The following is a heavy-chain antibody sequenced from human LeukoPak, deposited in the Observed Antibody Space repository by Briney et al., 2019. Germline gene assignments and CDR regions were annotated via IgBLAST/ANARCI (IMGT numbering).Heavy chain of an antibody. CDR3: AKESRYYYYSGDG. CDR2: ISYDGSNK. CDR1: GFTFSSYG. V-gene: IGHV3-30*18. D-gene: IGHD3-22*01. Sequence: GGSLRLSCAASGFTFSSYGMHWVRQAPGKGLEWVAVISYDGSNKYYADSVKGRFTISRDNSKNTLYLQMNSLRAEDTAVYYCAKESRYYYYSGDGWGQGTLVNVSS. J-gene: IGHJ4*02.